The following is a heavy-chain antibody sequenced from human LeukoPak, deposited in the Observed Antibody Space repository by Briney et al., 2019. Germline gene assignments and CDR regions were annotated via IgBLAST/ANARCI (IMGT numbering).Heavy chain of an antibody. J-gene: IGHJ5*02. Sequence: GGLLRICCAASAFPFSRYWMHCFRQTPGERRLWVSRISSDGTTTTYAHSVKGRFTISRDNARNTLYLQMNSLRAEDTAVYYCARFAYDSGSLSWGQGALVTVSS. CDR1: AFPFSRYW. D-gene: IGHD3-10*01. CDR3: ARFAYDSGSLS. V-gene: IGHV3-74*01. CDR2: ISSDGTTT.